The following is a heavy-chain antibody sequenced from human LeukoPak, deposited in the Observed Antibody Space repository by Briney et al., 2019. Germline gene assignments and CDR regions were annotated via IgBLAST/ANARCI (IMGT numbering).Heavy chain of an antibody. V-gene: IGHV4-61*05. CDR1: GGSISSSSYY. J-gene: IGHJ5*02. Sequence: SETLSLTCTVSGGSISSSSYYWGWIRQPPGKGLEWIGYIYYTGSTNYNPSLKSRVTISVDTSKNQFSLKLSSVTAADTAVYYCARGPRVMLTTVTTVWFDPWGQGTLVTVSS. CDR3: ARGPRVMLTTVTTVWFDP. CDR2: IYYTGST. D-gene: IGHD4-11*01.